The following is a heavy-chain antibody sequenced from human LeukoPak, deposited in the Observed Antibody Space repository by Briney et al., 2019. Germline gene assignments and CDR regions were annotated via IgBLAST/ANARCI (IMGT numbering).Heavy chain of an antibody. V-gene: IGHV1-69*04. Sequence: GASVKVSCKASGGTFSSYAISWVRQAPGQGLEWMGRIIPILGIANYAQKFQGRVTITADKSTSTAYMELSSLRSEDTAVYYCATERVVDTAMVTRRWWFDPWGQGTLVTVSS. CDR2: IIPILGIA. D-gene: IGHD5-18*01. CDR1: GGTFSSYA. CDR3: ATERVVDTAMVTRRWWFDP. J-gene: IGHJ5*02.